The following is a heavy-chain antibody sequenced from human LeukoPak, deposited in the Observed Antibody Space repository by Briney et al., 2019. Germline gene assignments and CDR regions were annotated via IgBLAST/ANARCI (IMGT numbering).Heavy chain of an antibody. CDR2: IYYSGST. CDR1: GGSFSSGSYY. CDR3: ARGGDSSGYYPFDY. Sequence: SETLSLTCTVSGGSFSSGSYYWNWIRQHPGKGLEWIGHIYYSGSTDYNPSLKSRVTISVDTSKNQFSLRLSSVTAADTAVYSCARGGDSSGYYPFDYWGQGTLVTVSS. V-gene: IGHV4-31*03. J-gene: IGHJ4*02. D-gene: IGHD3-22*01.